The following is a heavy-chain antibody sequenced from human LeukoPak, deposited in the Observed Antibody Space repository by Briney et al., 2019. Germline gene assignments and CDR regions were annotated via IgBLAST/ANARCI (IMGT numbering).Heavy chain of an antibody. V-gene: IGHV1-46*01. D-gene: IGHD2-2*02. J-gene: IGHJ3*01. CDR2: INPSGGNT. CDR1: GYSFSTYY. CDR3: ARDGEVILPTAIKVSAFDV. Sequence: ASVKGSCKTSGYSFSTYYMHWVRQAPGQGLEWMGMINPSGGNTGYAQKFQGRVTMTRDTSTSTFYMELSSLRSDDTAVYYCARDGEVILPTAIKVSAFDVWGQGTMVTVSS.